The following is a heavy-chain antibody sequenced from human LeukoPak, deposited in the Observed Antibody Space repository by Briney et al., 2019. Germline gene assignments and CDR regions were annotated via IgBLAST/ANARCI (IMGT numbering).Heavy chain of an antibody. CDR3: ARAPTRSSDTVTGYLFDS. V-gene: IGHV4-30-2*01. J-gene: IGHJ4*02. D-gene: IGHD3-9*01. Sequence: SQTLSLTCTVSGGSVSGASVGRGAHFWNWIRQAPGKGLEWIGYIYQSRSTYFNPSLKSRVSISIDTSKNQFSLKLSSVTAADTAVYYCARAPTRSSDTVTGYLFDSWGQGTLVTVSS. CDR1: GASVGRGAHF. CDR2: IYQSRST.